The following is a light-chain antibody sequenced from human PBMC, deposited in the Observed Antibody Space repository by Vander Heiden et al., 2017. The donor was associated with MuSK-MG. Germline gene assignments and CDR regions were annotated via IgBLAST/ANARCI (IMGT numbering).Light chain of an antibody. CDR3: TSYKSSSTLVV. J-gene: IGLJ2*01. CDR1: RRDVGGYSF. Sequence: QSALTQPASVSVSPRPSITVSCPGTRRDVGGYSFVSWYQQHPGKAPKLMIYDDSNRPLVSFNRCSGSKSGNTASLTISGLQADDEADDYYTSYKSSSTLVVIGGGTKLTVL. V-gene: IGLV2-14*03. CDR2: DDS.